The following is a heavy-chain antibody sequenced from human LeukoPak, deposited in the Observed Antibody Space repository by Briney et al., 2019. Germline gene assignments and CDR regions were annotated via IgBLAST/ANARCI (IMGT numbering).Heavy chain of an antibody. J-gene: IGHJ4*02. V-gene: IGHV1-69*04. CDR2: IIPILGIA. Sequence: SVKVSFKASGGTFISYAISWVRQAPGQGLEWMGSIIPILGIANYAQKFQGRVTMTADKSTSTAYMELSSLRSEDTAVYFCARDGEKGAIDYWGQGTLVTVSS. D-gene: IGHD1-26*01. CDR1: GGTFISYA. CDR3: ARDGEKGAIDY.